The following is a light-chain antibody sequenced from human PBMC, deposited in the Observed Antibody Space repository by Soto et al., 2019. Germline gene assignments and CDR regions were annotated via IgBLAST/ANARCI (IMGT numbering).Light chain of an antibody. Sequence: EIVLTQSPATLSLSPGERATLSCRASQSVSNYLAWYQQKPGQAPRLLIYDTSNRATGIPARFSAIGSGTAFTNTISSLAPEDCAVYYGHQPTNWSRSFTFGPGTIVVLK. CDR2: DTS. CDR3: HQPTNWSRSFT. J-gene: IGKJ3*01. V-gene: IGKV3-11*01. CDR1: QSVSNY.